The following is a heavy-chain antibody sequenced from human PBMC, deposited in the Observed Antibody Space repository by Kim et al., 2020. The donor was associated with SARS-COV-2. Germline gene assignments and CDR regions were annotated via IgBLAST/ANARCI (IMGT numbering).Heavy chain of an antibody. CDR2: ISTDGSTT. CDR1: GFTFSSFS. J-gene: IGHJ3*01. CDR3: TIEAACAFGL. V-gene: IGHV3-74*01. Sequence: GGSLRLSCAASGFTFSSFSMHWVRQTPGKGLVWVSRISTDGSTTNYADSVQGRFSTSRDNAKNTVYLQMNSLRAEDTAVYYCTIEAACAFGLWGQGTMVTVSS. D-gene: IGHD2-15*01.